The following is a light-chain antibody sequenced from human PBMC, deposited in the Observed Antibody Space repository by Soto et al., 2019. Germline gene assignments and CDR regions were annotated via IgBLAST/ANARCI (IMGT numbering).Light chain of an antibody. CDR3: CSYAGSYTHVV. CDR2: EVS. Sequence: QSVLTQPRSVSGSPGQSVTISCTGTSSDVGAYNYVSWYQQHPGKAPKVVIYEVSERPSGVPHRFSGSKSGNTASPTISGLQAEDEADYYCCSYAGSYTHVVFGGGTKLTVL. CDR1: SSDVGAYNY. V-gene: IGLV2-11*01. J-gene: IGLJ2*01.